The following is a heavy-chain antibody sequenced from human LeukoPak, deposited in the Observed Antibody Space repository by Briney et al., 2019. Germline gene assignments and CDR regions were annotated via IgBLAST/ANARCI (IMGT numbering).Heavy chain of an antibody. CDR1: GGSISSYY. J-gene: IGHJ4*02. V-gene: IGHV4-59*01. CDR3: ARDTVGYSSGGVDY. Sequence: SETLSLTCTVPGGSISSYYWSWIRQPPGKGLEWIGYIYYSGSTNYNPSLKSRVTISVDTSKNQFSLKLSSVTAADTAVYYCARDTVGYSSGGVDYWGQGTLVTVSS. D-gene: IGHD6-25*01. CDR2: IYYSGST.